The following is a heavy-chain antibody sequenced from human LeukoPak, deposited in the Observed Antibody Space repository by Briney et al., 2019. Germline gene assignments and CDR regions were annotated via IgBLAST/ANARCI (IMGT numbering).Heavy chain of an antibody. Sequence: PSETLSLTCTVSGGSISSSSYYWGWIRQPPGKGLEWIGSIYYSGSTYYNPSLKSRVTISVDTSKNQFSLKLSSVTAADTAVFYCARDLSGAERYFRLGYFDYWGQGTLATVSS. CDR1: GGSISSSSYY. CDR3: ARDLSGAERYFRLGYFDY. V-gene: IGHV4-39*07. D-gene: IGHD3-9*01. CDR2: IYYSGST. J-gene: IGHJ4*02.